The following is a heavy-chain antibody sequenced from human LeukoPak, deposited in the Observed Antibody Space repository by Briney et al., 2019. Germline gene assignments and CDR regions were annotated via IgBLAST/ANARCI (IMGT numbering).Heavy chain of an antibody. V-gene: IGHV1-24*01. CDR1: GYTLTELS. CDR2: FDPEHGET. D-gene: IGHD6-13*01. Sequence: ASVKVSCKVSGYTLTELSMHWVRQAPGKGLEWMGGFDPEHGETVYAQKLQGRVTMTTDTSTSTAYMELRSLRSDDTAVYYCARDHFGAAAGTYWGQGTLVTVSS. J-gene: IGHJ4*02. CDR3: ARDHFGAAAGTY.